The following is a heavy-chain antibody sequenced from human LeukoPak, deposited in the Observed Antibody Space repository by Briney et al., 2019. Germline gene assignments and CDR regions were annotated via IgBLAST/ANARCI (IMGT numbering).Heavy chain of an antibody. CDR1: GFTFSSYT. D-gene: IGHD3-10*01. CDR2: ISSSSTYI. J-gene: IGHJ4*02. V-gene: IGHV3-21*01. CDR3: ARDRSPGNFDY. Sequence: GGSLRLSCAASGFTFSSYTMNWVRQAPGKGLEWVSSISSSSTYINYADSVKGRFTISRDNAKHSLYLQMNSLRAEDTAVYYCARDRSPGNFDYWGQGTLVTVSS.